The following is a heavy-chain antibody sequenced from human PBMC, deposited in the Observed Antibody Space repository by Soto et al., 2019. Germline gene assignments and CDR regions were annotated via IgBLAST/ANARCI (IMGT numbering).Heavy chain of an antibody. Sequence: SETLSLTCTVSGDSINSGSYYWGWIRQPPGKGLEWIGSIYYSGSTYYNPSLKSRVTVSVDASNNHFSLILNSVTATDTAVYYCARHADRGSNSLAFDTWGQGTLVT. CDR1: GDSINSGSYY. CDR2: IYYSGST. D-gene: IGHD1-26*01. V-gene: IGHV4-39*01. CDR3: ARHADRGSNSLAFDT. J-gene: IGHJ3*02.